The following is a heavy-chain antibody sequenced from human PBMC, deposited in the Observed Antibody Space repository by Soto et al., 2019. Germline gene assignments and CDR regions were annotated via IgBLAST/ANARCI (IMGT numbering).Heavy chain of an antibody. J-gene: IGHJ6*02. CDR1: GHPFTSYG. CDR2: ISAYNGNT. Sequence: ASVKVSSKASGHPFTSYGISSVRQAPGQGLEWMGWISAYNGNTNYAQKLQGRVTMTTDTSTSTAYMELRSLRSDDTAVYYCASTIFGVVPTLGGMDVWGQGTTVTVSS. CDR3: ASTIFGVVPTLGGMDV. D-gene: IGHD3-3*01. V-gene: IGHV1-18*01.